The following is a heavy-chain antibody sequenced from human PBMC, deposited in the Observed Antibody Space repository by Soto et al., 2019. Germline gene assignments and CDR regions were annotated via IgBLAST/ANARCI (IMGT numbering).Heavy chain of an antibody. V-gene: IGHV4-39*01. CDR3: ARLQGYCIDTRCSGNYALDV. CDR2: IYYSGIT. D-gene: IGHD2-2*01. J-gene: IGHJ6*02. CDR1: GGSISGSDYY. Sequence: PSETLSLTCTVSGGSISGSDYYWGWIRQPPGKGLEWIGNIYYSGITYFYPSLKSRVTISVDTSQNQFFLKLSSVTASDTAVYYCARLQGYCIDTRCSGNYALDVWGQGTTVTVSS.